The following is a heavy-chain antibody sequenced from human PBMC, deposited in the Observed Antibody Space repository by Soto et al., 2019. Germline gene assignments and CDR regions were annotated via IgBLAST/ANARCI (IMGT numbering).Heavy chain of an antibody. V-gene: IGHV3-21*01. CDR3: ASATVVAGTFDF. CDR1: GFAFRSYN. D-gene: IGHD2-15*01. Sequence: GGSLRLSCAGSGFAFRSYNMNWVRQSPGKGLEWVASISSGSSNIYYADSVKGRFTISRDNAKNSLYLQMDSLRAEDSAVYYCASATVVAGTFDFWGQGTLVTVSS. CDR2: ISSGSSNI. J-gene: IGHJ4*02.